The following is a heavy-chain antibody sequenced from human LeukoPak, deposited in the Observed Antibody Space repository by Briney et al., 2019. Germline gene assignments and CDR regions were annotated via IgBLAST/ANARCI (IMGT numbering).Heavy chain of an antibody. V-gene: IGHV1-3*01. D-gene: IGHD7-27*01. CDR1: GYTFTSYA. Sequence: GASVKVSCTASGYTFTSYAMHWVRQAPGQRLEWMGWINAGNGNTKYSQEFQGRVTITRDTSASTAYMELSSLRSEDTAVYYCARDRQTGEYDYWGQGTLVTVSS. CDR2: INAGNGNT. J-gene: IGHJ4*02. CDR3: ARDRQTGEYDY.